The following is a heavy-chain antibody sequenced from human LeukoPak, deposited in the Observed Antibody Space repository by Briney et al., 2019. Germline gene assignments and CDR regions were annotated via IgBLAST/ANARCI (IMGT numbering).Heavy chain of an antibody. Sequence: PSETLSLTCTVSGGSISSGGYYWSWIRQHPGKGLEWIGYIYYSGSTYYNPSLKSRATISVDTSKNHFSLKLSSVTAADTAVYYCARSVTIYWVEDGFDIWGLG. V-gene: IGHV4-31*03. D-gene: IGHD3-3*02. J-gene: IGHJ3*02. CDR3: ARSVTIYWVEDGFDI. CDR2: IYYSGST. CDR1: GGSISSGGYY.